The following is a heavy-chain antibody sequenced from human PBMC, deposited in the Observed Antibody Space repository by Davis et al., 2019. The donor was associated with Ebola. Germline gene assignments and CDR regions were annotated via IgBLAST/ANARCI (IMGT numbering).Heavy chain of an antibody. CDR1: GFTFSSYS. CDR3: TSAYGDYDY. D-gene: IGHD4-17*01. Sequence: GGSLRLSCAASGFTFSSYSMNWVRQAPGKGLEWVSLISADGYTTYYADSVRDRFTVSRDNSKNSLYLQMNSLRTEDTAVYYCTSAYGDYDYWGQGTLVTVSS. J-gene: IGHJ4*02. V-gene: IGHV3-43*02. CDR2: ISADGYTT.